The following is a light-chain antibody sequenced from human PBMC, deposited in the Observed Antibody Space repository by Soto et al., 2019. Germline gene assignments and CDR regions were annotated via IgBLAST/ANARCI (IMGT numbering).Light chain of an antibody. J-gene: IGLJ3*02. Sequence: QTVVTQEPSFSVSPGGTVTLTCGLSSGSVSPSYYPGWFQQTPGQAPRALIYTTNTRSSGVPDRFSGSILGNKAALTITGAQADDESDYYCVLYMGSGIWVFGGRTQLTVL. CDR3: VLYMGSGIWV. CDR1: SGSVSPSYY. CDR2: TTN. V-gene: IGLV8-61*01.